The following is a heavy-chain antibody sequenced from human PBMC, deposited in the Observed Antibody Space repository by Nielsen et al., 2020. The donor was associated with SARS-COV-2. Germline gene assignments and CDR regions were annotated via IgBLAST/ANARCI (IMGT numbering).Heavy chain of an antibody. CDR3: ARGDSTVTTYYFDY. Sequence: ASVKVSCKASDNTFFSYSIAWVRQAPGQGLEWIGRISHSNGNVKYAQKLQGRVTMTTDTSTSTAYMELRSLRSDDTAVYYCARGDSTVTTYYFDYWGQGTLVTVSS. V-gene: IGHV1-18*04. CDR2: ISHSNGNV. D-gene: IGHD4-17*01. J-gene: IGHJ4*02. CDR1: DNTFFSYS.